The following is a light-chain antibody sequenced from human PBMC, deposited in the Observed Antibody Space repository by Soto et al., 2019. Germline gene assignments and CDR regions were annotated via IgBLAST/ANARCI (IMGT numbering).Light chain of an antibody. CDR3: LQDYSYPWT. V-gene: IGKV1-6*01. CDR1: QGIRND. J-gene: IGKJ1*01. CDR2: AAS. Sequence: IQMTQSPSSLSASVGDRVTLTCRASQGIRNDLGWYQQKPGKAPKLLIHAASSLESGVPSRFSGSGSGTDFTFTISSLQPEDFATYYCLQDYSYPWTFGQGTKVEI.